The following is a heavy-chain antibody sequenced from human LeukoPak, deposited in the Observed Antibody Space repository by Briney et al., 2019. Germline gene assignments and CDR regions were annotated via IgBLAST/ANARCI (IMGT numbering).Heavy chain of an antibody. CDR1: GYTFTSYY. D-gene: IGHD5-12*01. J-gene: IGHJ4*02. CDR3: ASLRGAYGSGDYFDY. Sequence: ASVMVSCKASGYTFTSYYMHWVRQAPRQGLEWMGIINPSGGSTSYAQKFQGRVTMTRDTSTSTVYMELSSLRSEDTAVYYCASLRGAYGSGDYFDYWGQGTLVTVSS. V-gene: IGHV1-46*01. CDR2: INPSGGST.